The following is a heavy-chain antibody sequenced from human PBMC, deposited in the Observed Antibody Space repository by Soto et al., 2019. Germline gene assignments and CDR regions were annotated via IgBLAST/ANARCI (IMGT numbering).Heavy chain of an antibody. D-gene: IGHD3-3*01. CDR2: ISAYNGNT. V-gene: IGHV1-18*04. Sequence: GASVKVSCKASGYTFTSYGISWVRQAPGQGLEWMGWISAYNGNTNYAQKLQGRVTMTTDTSTSTAYMELRSLRSDDTAMYYCAGHPNDFWSGYFRRGWFDPWGQGTLVTVSS. CDR1: GYTFTSYG. J-gene: IGHJ5*02. CDR3: AGHPNDFWSGYFRRGWFDP.